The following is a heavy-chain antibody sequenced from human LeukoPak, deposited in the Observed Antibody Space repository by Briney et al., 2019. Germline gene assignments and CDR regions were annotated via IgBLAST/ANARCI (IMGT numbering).Heavy chain of an antibody. CDR1: GFTFSSYS. CDR2: ISSSSSYI. CDR3: AKDRFYYGSGTSGYFDY. D-gene: IGHD3-10*01. V-gene: IGHV3-21*01. Sequence: PGGSLRLSCAASGFTFSSYSMNWVRQAPGKGLEWVSSISSSSSYIYYADSVKGRFTISRDNAKNSLYLRMNSLRAEDTAVYYCAKDRFYYGSGTSGYFDYWGPGTPVTVSS. J-gene: IGHJ4*02.